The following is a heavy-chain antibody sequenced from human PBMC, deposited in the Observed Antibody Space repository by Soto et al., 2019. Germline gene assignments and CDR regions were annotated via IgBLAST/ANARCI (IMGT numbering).Heavy chain of an antibody. D-gene: IGHD6-13*01. Sequence: SVKVSCKASGGTFSSYAISWVRQAPGQGLEWMGGIIPIFGTANYAQKFQGRVTITADESTSTAYMELSSLRSEDTAVYYCATATSIAAAGAPYYFDYWGQGTRVTVAS. V-gene: IGHV1-69*13. CDR1: GGTFSSYA. J-gene: IGHJ4*02. CDR3: ATATSIAAAGAPYYFDY. CDR2: IIPIFGTA.